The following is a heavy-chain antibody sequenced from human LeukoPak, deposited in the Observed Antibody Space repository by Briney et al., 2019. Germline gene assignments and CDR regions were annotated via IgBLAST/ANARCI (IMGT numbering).Heavy chain of an antibody. CDR1: GGSISSYY. D-gene: IGHD1-26*01. CDR3: ARDSIVGLTVLVY. Sequence: PSETLSLTCTVSGGSISSYYWSWIRQPPGKGLEWIGYIYYSGSTNYNPSLKSRVTISVDTSKNQFSLKLSSVTAADTAVYYCARDSIVGLTVLVYWGQGTLVTVSS. J-gene: IGHJ4*02. V-gene: IGHV4-59*01. CDR2: IYYSGST.